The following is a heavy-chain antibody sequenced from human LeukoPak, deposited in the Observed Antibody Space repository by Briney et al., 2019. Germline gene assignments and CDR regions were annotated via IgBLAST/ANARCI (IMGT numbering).Heavy chain of an antibody. CDR1: GFTFDDYA. CDR2: ISWNSGSI. CDR3: AKGTMYSGYDPFDY. V-gene: IGHV3-9*01. J-gene: IGHJ4*02. Sequence: PGRSLRLSCAASGFTFDDYAMHWVRQAPGKGVEWVSGISWNSGSIVYADSVKGRFTTSRDNAKNSLYLQMNSLRAEDTALYYCAKGTMYSGYDPFDYWGQGTLVTVSS. D-gene: IGHD5-12*01.